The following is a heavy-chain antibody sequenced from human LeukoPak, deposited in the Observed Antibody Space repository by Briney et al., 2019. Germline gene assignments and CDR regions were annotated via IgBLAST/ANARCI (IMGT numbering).Heavy chain of an antibody. CDR1: GGSISSYY. CDR3: ARHVRGVITDAFDI. D-gene: IGHD3-10*02. V-gene: IGHV4-59*01. Sequence: SETLSLTCTVSGGSISSYYWSWIRQPPEKGLEWIGYIYYSGITTYNPSLKSRVTTPIDTSKNQFSLKLTSVTAADTAVYYCARHVRGVITDAFDIWGQGTMVTVSS. J-gene: IGHJ3*02. CDR2: IYYSGIT.